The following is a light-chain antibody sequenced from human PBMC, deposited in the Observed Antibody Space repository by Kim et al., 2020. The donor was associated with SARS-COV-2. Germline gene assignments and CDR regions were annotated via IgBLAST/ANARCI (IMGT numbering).Light chain of an antibody. Sequence: EIVMTQSPATLSVSPGERATLSCRASQSVSNNLAWYQLKPGQAPRHLIYGASTRATGTPARFSGSGSGTDFTLTVRSLQSEDFAVYYCHQYNDWPPGDTFGQGTKLEIK. CDR3: HQYNDWPPGDT. CDR2: GAS. CDR1: QSVSNN. J-gene: IGKJ2*01. V-gene: IGKV3-15*01.